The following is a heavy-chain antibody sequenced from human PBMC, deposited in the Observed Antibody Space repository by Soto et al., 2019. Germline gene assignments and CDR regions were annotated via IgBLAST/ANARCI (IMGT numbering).Heavy chain of an antibody. CDR2: TYYKSKWYY. J-gene: IGHJ6*03. Sequence: SQTLSLTCDISGDSVSSNSAGWNWIRQTPSRGLEWLGRTYYKSKWYYTYAASVKSRITVSPDTSKNKFSLQLTSVTPEDTAVYYCARGSWDDVSGHYYMDVWDKGTTVTVSS. CDR3: ARGSWDDVSGHYYMDV. CDR1: GDSVSSNSAG. V-gene: IGHV6-1*01. D-gene: IGHD1-1*01.